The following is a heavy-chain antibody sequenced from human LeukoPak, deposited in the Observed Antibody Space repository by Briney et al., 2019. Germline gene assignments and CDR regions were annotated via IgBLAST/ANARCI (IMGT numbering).Heavy chain of an antibody. Sequence: GGSLRLSCAASGFTFSSYWMSWVRQAPGKGLEWVANIKQDGSEKYYVDSVKGRFTISRDNAKSSLYLQMNSLRAEDTAVYYCARVSYYYGSGSYYNEDYWGQGTLVTVSS. CDR2: IKQDGSEK. D-gene: IGHD3-10*01. CDR3: ARVSYYYGSGSYYNEDY. V-gene: IGHV3-7*01. CDR1: GFTFSSYW. J-gene: IGHJ4*02.